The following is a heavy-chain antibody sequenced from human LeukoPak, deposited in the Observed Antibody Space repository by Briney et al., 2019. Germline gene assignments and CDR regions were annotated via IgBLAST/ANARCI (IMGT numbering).Heavy chain of an antibody. CDR3: ARHASGWYTD. V-gene: IGHV4-39*01. J-gene: IGHJ4*02. D-gene: IGHD6-19*01. CDR1: GGSISTSDYY. CDR2: IYYSGST. Sequence: AETLSLTCAVSGGSISTSDYYWGWIRQPPGKGLEWIGSIYYSGSTYYNPFLKSRLTISGDTSKNQFSLKLSSVTTADTAVYYCARHASGWYTDWGQGTLVTVSS.